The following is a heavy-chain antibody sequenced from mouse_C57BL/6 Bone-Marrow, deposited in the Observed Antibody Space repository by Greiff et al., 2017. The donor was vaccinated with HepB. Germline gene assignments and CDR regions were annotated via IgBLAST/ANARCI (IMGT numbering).Heavy chain of an antibody. V-gene: IGHV3-1*01. Sequence: DVQLQESGPGMVKPSQSLSLTCTVTGYSITSGYDWHWIRHFPGNKLEWMGYISYSGSTNYNPSLKSRISITHDTSKNHFFLKLNSVTTEDTATYYCARDRYYGSSFYWYFDVWGTGTTVTVSS. CDR2: ISYSGST. D-gene: IGHD1-1*01. CDR1: GYSITSGYD. J-gene: IGHJ1*03. CDR3: ARDRYYGSSFYWYFDV.